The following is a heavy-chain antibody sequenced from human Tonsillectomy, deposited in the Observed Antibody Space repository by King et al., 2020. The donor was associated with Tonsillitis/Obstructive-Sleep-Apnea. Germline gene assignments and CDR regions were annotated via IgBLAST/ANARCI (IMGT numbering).Heavy chain of an antibody. J-gene: IGHJ4*02. Sequence: VQLVEPGAEVKKPGASVRVSCKASGYIFTRHYIHGVLKAPGQGLEWMGIINSSGGTTIYAQKFQGRVTMTRDTSTSTVDMELSSLKSEDTAVNYCVRDAEDQRPFDYWGQGTLVTVSS. CDR3: VRDAEDQRPFDY. CDR2: INSSGGTT. D-gene: IGHD2-2*01. V-gene: IGHV1-46*01. CDR1: GYIFTRHY.